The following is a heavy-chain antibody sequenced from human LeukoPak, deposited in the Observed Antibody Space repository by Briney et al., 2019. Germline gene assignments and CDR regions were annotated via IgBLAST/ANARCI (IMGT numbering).Heavy chain of an antibody. CDR2: ISDSGTTI. CDR3: ARVRGATLSHHYFDY. V-gene: IGHV3-48*03. CDR1: GFTFSSYK. J-gene: IGHJ4*02. D-gene: IGHD1-26*01. Sequence: PGGSLRLSCAASGFTFSSYKMHWVRQAPGKGLEWVSYISDSGTTIYYSDSVKGRFTISRDTAKSSLFLQMNSLRDEDTAVYYCARVRGATLSHHYFDYWGQGALVTVSS.